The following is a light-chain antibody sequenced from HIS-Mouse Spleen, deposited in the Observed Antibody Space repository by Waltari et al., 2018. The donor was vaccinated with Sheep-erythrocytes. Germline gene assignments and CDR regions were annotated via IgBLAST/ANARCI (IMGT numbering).Light chain of an antibody. J-gene: IGLJ1*01. V-gene: IGLV2-8*01. Sequence: QSALTQPPSASVSPGQSVTISCTGTSSAVRGYNYASRYQQHPGKAPKLMIYDVSKRPSGVPDRFSGSKSGNTASLTISGLQAEDEADYYCCSYAGSYNHVFATGTKVTVL. CDR3: CSYAGSYNHV. CDR1: SSAVRGYNY. CDR2: DVS.